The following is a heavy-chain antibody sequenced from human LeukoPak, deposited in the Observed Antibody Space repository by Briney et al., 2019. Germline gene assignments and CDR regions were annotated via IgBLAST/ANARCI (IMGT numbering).Heavy chain of an antibody. D-gene: IGHD2-15*01. J-gene: IGHJ4*02. V-gene: IGHV1-69*06. CDR1: GGTFSRYA. Sequence: RSSVTVSCKASGGTFSRYAISWLRQAPGQGLEWMGVIIPIFGTSNYAQKFQGRVTIHADKSTSTAYMELSSLRSEDTAVYYCARRLGCCSGGSCPFDYWGQGTLVTGSS. CDR3: ARRLGCCSGGSCPFDY. CDR2: IIPIFGTS.